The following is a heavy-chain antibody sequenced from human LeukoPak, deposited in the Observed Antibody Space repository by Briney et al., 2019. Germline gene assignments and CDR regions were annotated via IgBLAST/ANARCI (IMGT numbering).Heavy chain of an antibody. CDR3: AKDRGEGYKYWDY. CDR2: IGGSGGNT. D-gene: IGHD5-24*01. CDR1: GFTFSNFA. V-gene: IGHV3-23*01. Sequence: GGSLRLSCAASGFTFSNFAMSWVRQAPGKGLEWVSGIGGSGGNTYYADSVKGRLTISRDNSKNTVYLQMNSLRAEDTAVYYCAKDRGEGYKYWDYWGQGTLVTVSS. J-gene: IGHJ4*02.